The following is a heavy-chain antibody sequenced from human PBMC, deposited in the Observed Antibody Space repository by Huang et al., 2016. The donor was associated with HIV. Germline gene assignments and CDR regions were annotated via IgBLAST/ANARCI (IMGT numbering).Heavy chain of an antibody. CDR2: SNRSCSYI. V-gene: IGHV3-21*01. D-gene: IGHD6-6*01. CDR1: GFTFSSYC. CDR3: ARVSWLDREYSSSSGYYYYGMDV. J-gene: IGHJ6*02. Sequence: EVQLVESGGGLVKPGGSLRLSCAASGFTFSSYCLNWVRQAPGKGLGVVSSSNRSCSYIYEPGSWKGRFTLSRDNAKNSLYLQMNSLRAEDTAVYYCARVSWLDREYSSSSGYYYYGMDVWGQGTTVTVSS.